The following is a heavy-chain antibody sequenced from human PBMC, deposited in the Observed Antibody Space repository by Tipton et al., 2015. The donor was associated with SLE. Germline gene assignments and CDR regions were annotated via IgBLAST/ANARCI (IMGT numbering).Heavy chain of an antibody. V-gene: IGHV1-8*01. Sequence: QVQLVQSGAEVKKPGASVKVSCKASGHPFTSYDINWVRQATGQGREWMGWMNPNSGNTGYAQKFQGRVTMTRNTSISTAYMGLSSLRSEDTAVYYCARVSGGTVTAWDFDYWGQGTLVTVSS. CDR1: GHPFTSYD. CDR3: ARVSGGTVTAWDFDY. CDR2: MNPNSGNT. D-gene: IGHD4-17*01. J-gene: IGHJ4*02.